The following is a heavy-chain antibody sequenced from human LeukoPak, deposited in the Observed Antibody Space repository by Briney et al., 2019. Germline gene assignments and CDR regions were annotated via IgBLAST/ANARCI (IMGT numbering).Heavy chain of an antibody. CDR3: AISQGGNTLWFER. D-gene: IGHD4-23*01. Sequence: ASVKVSSTASLFTFTIYYMHWVRQAPGDGLEWMGIINTSGGSTTYAQKFQGRVSMTRDTSTSTVYLDVRCVKCRDSSVYYCAISQGGNTLWFERRGQGTLVTVSS. CDR1: LFTFTIYY. V-gene: IGHV1-46*01. J-gene: IGHJ5*02. CDR2: INTSGGST.